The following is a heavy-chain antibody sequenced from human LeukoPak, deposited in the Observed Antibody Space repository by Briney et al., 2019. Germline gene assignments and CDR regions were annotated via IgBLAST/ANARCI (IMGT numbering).Heavy chain of an antibody. D-gene: IGHD3-10*02. CDR1: GFSFNSYS. V-gene: IGHV3-69-1*01. J-gene: IGHJ3*02. CDR2: MTRSSNI. CDR3: ARAQTMFWEFDGFDI. Sequence: GVPLRLSCAASGFSFNSYSVNWVRQAPGKGLEWVATMTRSSNIYYADSVKGRFTISRDNDKNSVYLQMNSLRDEDTAVYSCARAQTMFWEFDGFDIWGRGTKVTVSS.